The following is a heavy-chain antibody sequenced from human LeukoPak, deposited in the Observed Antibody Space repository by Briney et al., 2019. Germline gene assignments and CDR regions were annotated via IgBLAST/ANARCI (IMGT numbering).Heavy chain of an antibody. Sequence: PSETLSLTCDVSGGSVRCYWWGWVRQPAGKGLEWLGRIYSTGSTRFNPSLKSRLTLSIDTSTNQFSLKLTSVTAAATAVYFCARQGYTVSYYFLDYWSQGTLVTVSS. D-gene: IGHD1-26*01. CDR2: IYSTGST. CDR1: GGSVRCYW. V-gene: IGHV4-4*07. CDR3: ARQGYTVSYYFLDY. J-gene: IGHJ4*02.